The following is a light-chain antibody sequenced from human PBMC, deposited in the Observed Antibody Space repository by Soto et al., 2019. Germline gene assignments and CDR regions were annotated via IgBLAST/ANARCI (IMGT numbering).Light chain of an antibody. CDR3: CSYAGTNYV. CDR1: SSDVGSYNL. CDR2: EGS. J-gene: IGLJ1*01. V-gene: IGLV2-23*01. Sequence: QSALTQPASVSGSPGQSITISCTGTSSDVGSYNLVSWYQQHPGKAPKLMIYEGSKRPSGVSNRFSGSKSGNTASLTISGLQAEDEADYYCCSYAGTNYVCGTGTRSPS.